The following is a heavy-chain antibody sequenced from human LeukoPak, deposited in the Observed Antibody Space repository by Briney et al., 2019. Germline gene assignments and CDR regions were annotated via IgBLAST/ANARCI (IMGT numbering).Heavy chain of an antibody. J-gene: IGHJ4*02. CDR3: AREEVTYDY. V-gene: IGHV3-23*01. D-gene: IGHD4-23*01. CDR2: ISGSGGSA. CDR1: GFTFYNYA. Sequence: GGSLRLSCAASGFTFYNYAMSWVRQAPGKGLEWVSAISGSGGSAYYADSVNGRFTISRDNSKNTLYLQMNSLRAEDTAVYYCAREEVTYDYWGQGTLVTVSS.